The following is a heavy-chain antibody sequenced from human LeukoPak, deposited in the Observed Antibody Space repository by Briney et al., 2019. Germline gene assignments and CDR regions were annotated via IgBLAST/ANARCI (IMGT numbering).Heavy chain of an antibody. CDR2: IFHSGST. V-gene: IGHV4-30-2*06. J-gene: IGHJ5*02. CDR3: ARDNPSVLRYFDP. CDR1: GGSISSRGYS. D-gene: IGHD3-9*01. Sequence: PSETLSPTCAVSGGSISSRGYSWSWIRQSPGKGLEWIGYIFHSGSTYYNPSLKSRATISIDRSKNQFSLKLSSVTAADTAVYYCARDNPSVLRYFDPWGQGTLVTVSS.